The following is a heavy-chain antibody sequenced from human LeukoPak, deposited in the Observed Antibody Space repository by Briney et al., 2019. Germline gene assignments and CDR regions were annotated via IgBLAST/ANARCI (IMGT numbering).Heavy chain of an antibody. V-gene: IGHV3-11*06. CDR2: ISGGRSDT. CDR3: ARDFCDH. D-gene: IGHD3-3*01. J-gene: IGHJ5*02. Sequence: GGSLRLSCAASGFTFSDYYMNWIRQAPGKGLEWVSYISGGRSDTNSADSVKGRFTISRDNAKNSLYLQMNSLRAEDTAVYYCARDFCDHWGQGTLVTVSS. CDR1: GFTFSDYY.